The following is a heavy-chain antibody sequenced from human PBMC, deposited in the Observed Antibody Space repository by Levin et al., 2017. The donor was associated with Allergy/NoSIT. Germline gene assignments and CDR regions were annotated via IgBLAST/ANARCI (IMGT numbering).Heavy chain of an antibody. J-gene: IGHJ3*02. Sequence: PSETLSLTCTVSGGSISSYYWSWIRQPPGKGLEWIGYIYYSGSTNYNPSLKSRVTISVDTSKNQFSLKLSSVTAADTAVYYCASAQITYYYDSSGYSPGAFDIWGQGTMVTVSS. CDR1: GGSISSYY. V-gene: IGHV4-59*08. CDR2: IYYSGST. D-gene: IGHD3-22*01. CDR3: ASAQITYYYDSSGYSPGAFDI.